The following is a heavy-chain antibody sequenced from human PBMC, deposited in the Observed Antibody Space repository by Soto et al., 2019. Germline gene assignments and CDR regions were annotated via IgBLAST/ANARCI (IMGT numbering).Heavy chain of an antibody. D-gene: IGHD2-2*01. V-gene: IGHV3-21*01. CDR2: ISSDSRYI. CDR3: VRDHMRRLSDTSCFDY. J-gene: IGHJ4*02. Sequence: LRLSCAGSGFTFSSYSMNWVRQAPGKGLEWVSSISSDSRYIHYADSVKGRFSIPRDNAKNSVYLHMDSLRAEDTAVYYCVRDHMRRLSDTSCFDYWGQGTLVTVSS. CDR1: GFTFSSYS.